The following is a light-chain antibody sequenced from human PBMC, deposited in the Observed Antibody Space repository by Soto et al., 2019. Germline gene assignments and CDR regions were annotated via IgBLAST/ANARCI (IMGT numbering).Light chain of an antibody. CDR3: NSYAGSNNHV. CDR1: SSDVGGYNY. V-gene: IGLV2-8*01. Sequence: QSALTPPPSASGSPGQSVTISCTGTSSDVGGYNYVSCYQQHPGKAPKLMIYEVSKRPSGVPDRFSGSKYGNTASLTVSGLQDEDEADYYCNSYAGSNNHVFGTGTKLTVL. CDR2: EVS. J-gene: IGLJ1*01.